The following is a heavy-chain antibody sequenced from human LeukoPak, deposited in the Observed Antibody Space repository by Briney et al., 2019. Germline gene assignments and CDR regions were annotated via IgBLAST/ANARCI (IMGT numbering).Heavy chain of an antibody. D-gene: IGHD3-10*01. J-gene: IGHJ4*02. CDR1: GFTFSSYS. V-gene: IGHV3-21*04. CDR3: ARDYRSGMGQFDY. Sequence: GGSLRLSCAASGFTFSSYSMNWVRQAPGKGLEWVSSISSSSSYIYYADSVKGRFTISRDNAKNSLYLQMNSLRAEDTAVYYCARDYRSGMGQFDYWGQGTLVTVSS. CDR2: ISSSSSYI.